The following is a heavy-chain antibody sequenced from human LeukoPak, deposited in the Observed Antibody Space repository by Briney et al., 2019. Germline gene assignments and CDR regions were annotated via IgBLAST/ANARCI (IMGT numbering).Heavy chain of an antibody. CDR2: ISGSGGST. V-gene: IGHV3-23*01. CDR1: GFTFSSYA. CDR3: AKPGTYYYDSSGYPN. D-gene: IGHD3-22*01. J-gene: IGHJ4*02. Sequence: GGSLRLSCAASGFTFSSYAMSWVRQAPGKGLEWVSAISGSGGSTYYADSVKGRFTIFRDNSKNTLYLQMNSLRAEDTAVYYCAKPGTYYYDSSGYPNWGQGTLVTVSS.